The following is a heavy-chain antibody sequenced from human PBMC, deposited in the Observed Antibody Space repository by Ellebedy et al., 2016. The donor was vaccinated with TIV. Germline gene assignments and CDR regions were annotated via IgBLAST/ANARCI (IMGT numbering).Heavy chain of an antibody. J-gene: IGHJ3*02. Sequence: SVKVSCXASGGSFNNFAINWVRQTPGQGLEWMGGSLPIFGSPYYSEKFQGRVAINADESTNTAYMELNSLKSEDTAVYFCAREGILNAFDIWGQGTMVTVSS. V-gene: IGHV1-69*13. D-gene: IGHD2/OR15-2a*01. CDR2: SLPIFGSP. CDR1: GGSFNNFA. CDR3: AREGILNAFDI.